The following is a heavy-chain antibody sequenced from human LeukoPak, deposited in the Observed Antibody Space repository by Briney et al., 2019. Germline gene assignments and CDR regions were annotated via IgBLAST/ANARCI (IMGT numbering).Heavy chain of an antibody. D-gene: IGHD3-10*01. Sequence: PGGSLRLSCAASGFTFSSYAMSWVRQAPGKGLEWVSAISGSGGSTYYADSVKGRFTISRDNSKNTLYLQMNSLRAEDTAVYYCAKSIRVWFGESVDVDYWGQGTLVTVSS. J-gene: IGHJ4*02. CDR2: ISGSGGST. CDR1: GFTFSSYA. CDR3: AKSIRVWFGESVDVDY. V-gene: IGHV3-23*01.